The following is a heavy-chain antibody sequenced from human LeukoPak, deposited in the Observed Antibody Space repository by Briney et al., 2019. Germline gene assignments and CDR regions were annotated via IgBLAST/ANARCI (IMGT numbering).Heavy chain of an antibody. CDR1: GFTFDDSG. J-gene: IGHJ4*02. D-gene: IGHD2-21*01. Sequence: GGSLRLSCAASGFTFDDSGMSWVPQAPGKGLEWVSGINWNGGSTGYADSVKGRFTISRDNAKNSLYLQMNSLRAEDTALYYCARVFGGGVFDYWGQGTLVTVSS. CDR3: ARVFGGGVFDY. CDR2: INWNGGST. V-gene: IGHV3-20*04.